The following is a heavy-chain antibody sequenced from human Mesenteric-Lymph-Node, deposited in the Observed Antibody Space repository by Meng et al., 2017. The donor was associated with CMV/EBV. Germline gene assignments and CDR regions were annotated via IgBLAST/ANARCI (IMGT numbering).Heavy chain of an antibody. J-gene: IGHJ4*02. CDR2: IYWDDDK. CDR1: GFSLSTSGVG. V-gene: IGHV2-5*02. Sequence: QITLKESGPTLVKPTQTLTLTCTFSGFSLSTSGVGVGWIRQPPGKALEWLALIYWDDDKRYSPSLKSRLTITKDTSKNQVVLTMTNMDPVDTAIYYCAHSSGIAAAGPFYFDYWGQGTLVTVSS. D-gene: IGHD6-13*01. CDR3: AHSSGIAAAGPFYFDY.